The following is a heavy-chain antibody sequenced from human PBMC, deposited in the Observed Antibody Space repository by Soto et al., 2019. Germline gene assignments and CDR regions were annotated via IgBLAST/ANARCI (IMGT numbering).Heavy chain of an antibody. CDR2: IYHSGST. J-gene: IGHJ4*02. Sequence: QLQLQESGSGLVKPSQTLSLTCAVSGGSISSGGYSWSWIRQPPGKGLEWIGYIYHSGSTYYNPSLKSRVTISVDRSKNQCSRKLSSLTAADTAVYYCARAGGLGAVAVDYWGQGTLVTVSS. D-gene: IGHD6-19*01. CDR3: ARAGGLGAVAVDY. V-gene: IGHV4-30-2*01. CDR1: GGSISSGGYS.